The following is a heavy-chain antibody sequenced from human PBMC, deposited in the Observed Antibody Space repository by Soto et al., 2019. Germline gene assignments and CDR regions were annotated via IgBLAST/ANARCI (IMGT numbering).Heavy chain of an antibody. J-gene: IGHJ6*02. CDR2: SYPGDSDT. D-gene: IGHD2-15*01. V-gene: IGHV5-51*01. CDR3: PRALGYCSGGSCHYNGIDV. Sequence: GESLKISWKGSGDSFTSYCSGWVRRMPGKGMEWMGISYPGDSDTRYSPSFQGQVTISAEKSISTAYLQWSSLKASDTAMYYCPRALGYCSGGSCHYNGIDVWGQGTTVTVSS. CDR1: GDSFTSYC.